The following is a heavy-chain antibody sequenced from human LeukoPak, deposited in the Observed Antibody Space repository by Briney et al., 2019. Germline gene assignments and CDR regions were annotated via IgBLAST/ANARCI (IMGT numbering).Heavy chain of an antibody. CDR3: AGAAYNWNDYYYYGMDV. J-gene: IGHJ6*02. D-gene: IGHD1-20*01. CDR1: GGTFSSYT. V-gene: IGHV1-69*02. CDR2: IIPILGIA. Sequence: SVKVSCKASGGTFSSYTISWVRQAPGQGLEWMGSIIPILGIANYAQKFQGRATITADKSTSTAYMELSSLRSEDTVVYYCAGAAYNWNDYYYYGMDVWGQGTTVTVSS.